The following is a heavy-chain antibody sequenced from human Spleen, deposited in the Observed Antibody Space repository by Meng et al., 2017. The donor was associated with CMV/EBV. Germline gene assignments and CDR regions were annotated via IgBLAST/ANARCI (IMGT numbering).Heavy chain of an antibody. CDR3: TREGWGVVPAASLYYYYYYGMDV. CDR2: IRSKAYGGTT. J-gene: IGHJ6*02. V-gene: IGHV3-49*04. D-gene: IGHD2-2*01. CDR1: GFTFGDYA. Sequence: GESLKISCTASGFTFGDYAMSWVRQAPGKGLEWVGFIRSKAYGGTTEYAASVKGRFTISRDDSKSIAYLQMNSLKTEDTAVYYCTREGWGVVPAASLYYYYYYGMDVWGQGTTVTVSS.